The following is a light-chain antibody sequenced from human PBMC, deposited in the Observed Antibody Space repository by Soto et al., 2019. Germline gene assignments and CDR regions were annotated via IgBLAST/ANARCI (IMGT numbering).Light chain of an antibody. V-gene: IGLV2-8*01. CDR3: SSYAGSSNFV. CDR2: EVS. J-gene: IGLJ6*01. CDR1: SSDVGGYNY. Sequence: QSALTQPPSASGYPGQSVTISCTGTSSDVGGYNYVSWYQQQPGKAHNLMIYEVSKRPSGVPDRFSGAKSGNTASLTVSGLQAEDEADYYCSSYAGSSNFVFGTGTKVTVL.